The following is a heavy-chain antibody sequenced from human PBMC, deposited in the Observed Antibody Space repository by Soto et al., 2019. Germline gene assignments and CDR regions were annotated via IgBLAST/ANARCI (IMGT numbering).Heavy chain of an antibody. D-gene: IGHD4-17*01. CDR1: GYTFTSYA. CDR2: INAGNGNT. J-gene: IGHJ4*02. Sequence: ASVKVSCKASGYTFTSYAMHWVRQAPGQRLEWMGWINAGNGNTKYSQKFQGGVTITRDTSASTAYMELSSLRSEDTAVYYCARSTRTYGDYVFPFDYWGQGTLVTVSS. V-gene: IGHV1-3*01. CDR3: ARSTRTYGDYVFPFDY.